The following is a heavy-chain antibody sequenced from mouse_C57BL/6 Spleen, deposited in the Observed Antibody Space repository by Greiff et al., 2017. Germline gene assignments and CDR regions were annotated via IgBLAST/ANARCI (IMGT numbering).Heavy chain of an antibody. CDR1: GYTFTDYY. CDR3: ARKGDGYHWYFDV. J-gene: IGHJ1*03. V-gene: IGHV1-19*01. CDR2: INPYNGGT. D-gene: IGHD2-3*01. Sequence: QLKESGPVLVKPGASVKMSCTASGYTFTDYYMNWVKQSHGKSLEWIGVINPYNGGTSYNQKFKGKATLTVDKSSSTAYMELNSLTSEDSAVYYCARKGDGYHWYFDVWGTGTTVTVSS.